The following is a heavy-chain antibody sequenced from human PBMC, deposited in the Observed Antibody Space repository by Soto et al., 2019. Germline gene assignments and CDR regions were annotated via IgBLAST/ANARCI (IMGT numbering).Heavy chain of an antibody. V-gene: IGHV4-30-4*01. Sequence: SETLSLTCTVSGGSISSGDYYWSWIRQPPGKGLEWIGDIYYSGSTYYNPSLKSRVTISVDTSKNQFSLKLSSVTAADTAVYYCARVSGIYYYGMDVWGQGTTVTVSS. J-gene: IGHJ6*02. CDR3: ARVSGIYYYGMDV. D-gene: IGHD3-10*01. CDR1: GGSISSGDYY. CDR2: IYYSGST.